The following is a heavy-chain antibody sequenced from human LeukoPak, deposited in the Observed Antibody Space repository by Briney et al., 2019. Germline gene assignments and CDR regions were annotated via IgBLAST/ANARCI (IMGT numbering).Heavy chain of an antibody. CDR2: IYYSGST. CDR1: GGSVSSGSYY. Sequence: SKTLSLTCTVSGGSVSSGSYYWSWIRQPPGKGLEWIGYIYYSGSTNYNPSLKSRVTISVDTSKNQFSLKLSSVTAADTAVYYCARDIMVRGVWSDYWGQGTLVTVSS. J-gene: IGHJ4*02. V-gene: IGHV4-61*01. D-gene: IGHD3-10*01. CDR3: ARDIMVRGVWSDY.